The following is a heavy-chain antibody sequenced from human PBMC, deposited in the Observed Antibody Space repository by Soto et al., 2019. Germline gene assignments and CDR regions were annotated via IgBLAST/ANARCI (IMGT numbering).Heavy chain of an antibody. D-gene: IGHD2-2*01. Sequence: SETLSLTCAVYGGSFSGYYWSWIRQPPGKGLEWIGEINHSGSTNYNPSLKSRVTISVDTSKNQFSLKLSSVTAADTAVYYCARGGDIVVVPAARDNYYYGMDVWGQGTTVTVSS. V-gene: IGHV4-34*01. CDR2: INHSGST. J-gene: IGHJ6*02. CDR1: GGSFSGYY. CDR3: ARGGDIVVVPAARDNYYYGMDV.